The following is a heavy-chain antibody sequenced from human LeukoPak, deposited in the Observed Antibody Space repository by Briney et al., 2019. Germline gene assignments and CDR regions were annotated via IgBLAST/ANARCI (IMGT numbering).Heavy chain of an antibody. CDR2: INPSGGST. J-gene: IGHJ4*02. V-gene: IGHV1-46*01. CDR1: GYTFTSYY. D-gene: IGHD2/OR15-2a*01. CDR3: ARAFYAHDY. Sequence: ASVKVSCKASGYTFTSYYMHWVRQAPGQGLEWMGIINPSGGSTSYAQKFQGRVTMTRDMSTSTVYMELRSLRSDDTAVYYCARAFYAHDYWGQGTLVTVSS.